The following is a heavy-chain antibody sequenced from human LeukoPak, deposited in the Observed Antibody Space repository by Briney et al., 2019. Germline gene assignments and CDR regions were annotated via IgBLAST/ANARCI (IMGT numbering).Heavy chain of an antibody. D-gene: IGHD6-19*01. Sequence: SETLSLTCTVSGGAISTYYWSWIRQPPGKGLEWIGHIHYSGSTNHNPSLKSRVTISVDTSKNQFSLKLSSVTAADTAVYYCARTDSSGWYVFDYWGQGTLVTVSS. CDR2: IHYSGST. CDR3: ARTDSSGWYVFDY. J-gene: IGHJ4*02. CDR1: GGAISTYY. V-gene: IGHV4-59*01.